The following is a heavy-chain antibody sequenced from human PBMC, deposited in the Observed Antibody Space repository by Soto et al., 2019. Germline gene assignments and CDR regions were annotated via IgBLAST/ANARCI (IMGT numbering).Heavy chain of an antibody. Sequence: QVQLVQSGAEVKKPGSSVKVSCKASGGTFSSYTISWVRQAPGQGLEWMGRIIPILGIANYAQKFQVRVTITADKSTSTADMELSSLRSEDTAVYYCASGLMGPDDSSGYCFDYWCQGTLVTVSS. J-gene: IGHJ4*02. CDR2: IIPILGIA. CDR1: GGTFSSYT. CDR3: ASGLMGPDDSSGYCFDY. D-gene: IGHD3-22*01. V-gene: IGHV1-69*02.